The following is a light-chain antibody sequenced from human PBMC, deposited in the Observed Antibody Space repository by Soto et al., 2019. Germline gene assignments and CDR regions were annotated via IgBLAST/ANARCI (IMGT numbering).Light chain of an antibody. CDR1: QGISSY. J-gene: IGKJ5*01. CDR2: ASS. CDR3: QQLNTFPVT. V-gene: IGKV1-9*01. Sequence: DIQLTQSPSFLSASVGDRVTISCRASQGISSYLAWYQQTPGKAPKLLIYASSILQSGVPSRFSGSGSGTEFPLTISSLQPEDFATYYCQQLNTFPVTFGQGTRLAI.